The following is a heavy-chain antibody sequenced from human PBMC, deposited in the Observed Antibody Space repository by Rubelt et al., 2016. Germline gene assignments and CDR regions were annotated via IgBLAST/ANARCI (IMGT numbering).Heavy chain of an antibody. CDR2: IKTKAEGGAT. CDR3: VTDKIPAFDYGSGTYWGYFQH. J-gene: IGHJ1*01. Sequence: GSLRLSCAASGITLSDAWMDWIRQVPGRGLEWVGRIKTKAEGGATNYAAPVNDRFIISRDDSTNTLYLQTNSLKIEDTAVYYCVTDKIPAFDYGSGTYWGYFQHWGQGTLVTVSS. D-gene: IGHD3-10*01. CDR1: GITLSDAW. V-gene: IGHV3-15*01.